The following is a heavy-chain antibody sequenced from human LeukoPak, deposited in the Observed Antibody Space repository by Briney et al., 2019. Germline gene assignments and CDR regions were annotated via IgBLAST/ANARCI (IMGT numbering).Heavy chain of an antibody. CDR2: IKEDGSEI. V-gene: IGHV3-7*03. CDR1: GFTFSSYW. J-gene: IGHJ4*02. D-gene: IGHD6-19*01. CDR3: GRDSGRRTVDY. Sequence: PGGSLSLFCAASGFTFSSYWMSWVRQAPGEGPEWVANIKEDGSEIYYVVSVEGRFTVSRDNAKTSLQLQMNCLRAEDSAVYYWGRDSGRRTVDYWGQGTLVTGSS.